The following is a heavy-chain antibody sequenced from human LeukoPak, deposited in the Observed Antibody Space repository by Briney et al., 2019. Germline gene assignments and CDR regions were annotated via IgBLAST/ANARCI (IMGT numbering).Heavy chain of an antibody. CDR3: AKDVGHGGNPGAVDY. D-gene: IGHD4-23*01. Sequence: GGSLRLSCAASGFTFSSYAMSWVRQAPGKGLEWVSAISGSGGSTYYADSVKGRFTISRDNSKNTLYLQMNSLRAEDTAVYYCAKDVGHGGNPGAVDYWGQGTLVTVFS. J-gene: IGHJ4*02. CDR1: GFTFSSYA. CDR2: ISGSGGST. V-gene: IGHV3-23*01.